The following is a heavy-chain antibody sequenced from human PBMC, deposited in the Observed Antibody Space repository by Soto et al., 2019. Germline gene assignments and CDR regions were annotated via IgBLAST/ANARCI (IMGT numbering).Heavy chain of an antibody. Sequence: GGSLRLSCAASGFTFSSYGMHWVRQAPGKGLEWVAVISYDGSNKYYADSVKGRFTISRDNSKNTLYLQMNSLRAEDTAGYYCAKGYYDSPDYWGQGTLVTVSS. CDR3: AKGYYDSPDY. D-gene: IGHD3-22*01. CDR1: GFTFSSYG. J-gene: IGHJ4*02. V-gene: IGHV3-30*18. CDR2: ISYDGSNK.